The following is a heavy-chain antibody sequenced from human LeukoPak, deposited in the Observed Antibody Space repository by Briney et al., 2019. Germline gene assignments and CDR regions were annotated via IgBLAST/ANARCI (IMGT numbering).Heavy chain of an antibody. CDR3: ARGTGYYGSGSYPSDY. CDR2: INPSGGST. D-gene: IGHD3-10*01. J-gene: IGHJ4*02. Sequence: ASVKVSYKASGYTFIRYYMHWVRQAPGQGLEWMGIINPSGGSTTYAQKFQGRVTMTRDTSTSIVYMELSSLRSEDTAVYYCARGTGYYGSGSYPSDYWGQGTLVTVSS. CDR1: GYTFIRYY. V-gene: IGHV1-46*01.